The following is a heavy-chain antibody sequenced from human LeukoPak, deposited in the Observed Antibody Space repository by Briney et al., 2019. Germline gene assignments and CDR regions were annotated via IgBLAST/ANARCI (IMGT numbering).Heavy chain of an antibody. Sequence: PGRSLRLYCAASGFTFNSCGMSWVRQAPGKGLDWVSGISASGGSTNYADSVKGRFTISRDNSKNTLYLQMNRLRADDTAVYYCAKAPYDSGKDYFDFWGQGTLVTVSS. CDR3: AKAPYDSGKDYFDF. CDR2: ISASGGST. J-gene: IGHJ4*02. CDR1: GFTFNSCG. D-gene: IGHD3-10*01. V-gene: IGHV3-23*01.